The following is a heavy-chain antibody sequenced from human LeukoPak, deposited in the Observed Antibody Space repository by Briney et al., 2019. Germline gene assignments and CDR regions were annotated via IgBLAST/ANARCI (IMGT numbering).Heavy chain of an antibody. V-gene: IGHV1-18*01. CDR2: ISAYNGNT. D-gene: IGHD2-2*02. J-gene: IGHJ5*02. CDR3: ARVPAAIPEAAYCWFDP. Sequence: GASVKVSCKASGYTFTSYGISWVRPAPGQGLEWMGWISAYNGNTNYAQKLQGRVTMTTDTSTSTAYMELRSLRSDDTAVYYCARVPAAIPEAAYCWFDPWGQGTLVTVSS. CDR1: GYTFTSYG.